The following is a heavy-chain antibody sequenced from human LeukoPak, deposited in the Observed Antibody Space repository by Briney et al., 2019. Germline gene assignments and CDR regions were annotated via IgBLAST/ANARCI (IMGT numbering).Heavy chain of an antibody. CDR3: ARMFVAAAGYDYYYGMDV. J-gene: IGHJ6*02. CDR2: IIPIFGTA. Sequence: SVKVSCKASGGTFISYAISWVRQAPGQGLEWMGGIIPIFGTANYAQKFQGRVTITADESTSTAYMELSSLRSEDTAVYYCARMFVAAAGYDYYYGMDVWGQGTTVTVSS. CDR1: GGTFISYA. D-gene: IGHD6-13*01. V-gene: IGHV1-69*01.